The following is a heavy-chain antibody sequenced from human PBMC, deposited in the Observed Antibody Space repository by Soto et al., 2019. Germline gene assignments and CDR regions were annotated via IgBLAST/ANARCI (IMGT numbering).Heavy chain of an antibody. CDR3: AKWDDSGGSRGPPLDF. Sequence: GGSLRLSCAASGFTFSSYAMTWVRQAPGKGLEWVSAISGSGGNTYYADSVKGRFTISRDNSKNTLFFQMNSLRVEDTAIYYCAKWDDSGGSRGPPLDFGGPGTRATV. J-gene: IGHJ4*01. V-gene: IGHV3-23*01. CDR2: ISGSGGNT. D-gene: IGHD3-22*01. CDR1: GFTFSSYA.